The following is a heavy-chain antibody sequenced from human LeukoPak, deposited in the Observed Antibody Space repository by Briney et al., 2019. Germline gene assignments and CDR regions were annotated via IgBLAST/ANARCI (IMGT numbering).Heavy chain of an antibody. V-gene: IGHV1-18*01. CDR2: ISAYDGGT. CDR3: ARLARYHLLEASDI. J-gene: IGHJ3*02. D-gene: IGHD1-14*01. CDR1: GYSFTSYG. Sequence: GASVKVSCKASGYSFTSYGFSWVRQAPGQGLEWLGWISAYDGGTNYEQKFQGRLTMTTETSTTTAYMELRSLRSDDTAVYYCARLARYHLLEASDIWSQGTMVTVSS.